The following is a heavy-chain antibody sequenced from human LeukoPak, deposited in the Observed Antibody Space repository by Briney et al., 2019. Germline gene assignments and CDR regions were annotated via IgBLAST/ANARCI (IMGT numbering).Heavy chain of an antibody. CDR2: IYPADSDT. Sequence: GESLKISCKGSGYSFTSQWIGWVRQLPGKGLEWMGIIYPADSDTKYSPSFQGQVTISVDKSISTAYLQWSSLKASDTAIYYCARWMFYYGSGVFHYHGMDVWGQGTTVTVSS. D-gene: IGHD3-10*01. J-gene: IGHJ6*02. CDR1: GYSFTSQW. CDR3: ARWMFYYGSGVFHYHGMDV. V-gene: IGHV5-51*01.